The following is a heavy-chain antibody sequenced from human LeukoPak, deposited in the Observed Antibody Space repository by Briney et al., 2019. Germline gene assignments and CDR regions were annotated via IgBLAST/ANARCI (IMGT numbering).Heavy chain of an antibody. CDR3: ARGAPGGVHYFYMDV. V-gene: IGHV4-59*01. Sequence: KPSETLSLTCTVSGGSISSYYWSWIRQPPGKGLEWIGYIYYSGSTNYNPSLNSRVTISVDTSKNQFSLKLSSVTAADTAVYYCARGAPGGVHYFYMDVWGKGTTVTVSS. J-gene: IGHJ6*03. CDR1: GGSISSYY. CDR2: IYYSGST. D-gene: IGHD4-23*01.